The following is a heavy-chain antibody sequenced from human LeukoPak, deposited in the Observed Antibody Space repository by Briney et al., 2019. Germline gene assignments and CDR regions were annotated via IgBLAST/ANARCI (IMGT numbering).Heavy chain of an antibody. Sequence: PGGSLRLSCAASGFAVSSNYMTWVRQAPGKGLEWVSIIYSGGSTYYTDSVKGRFTISRDNAKNSLYLQMNSLRAEDTAVYYCARDTVGVVVAAYDYWGQGTLVTVSS. D-gene: IGHD2-15*01. V-gene: IGHV3-66*01. CDR2: IYSGGST. CDR1: GFAVSSNY. J-gene: IGHJ4*02. CDR3: ARDTVGVVVAAYDY.